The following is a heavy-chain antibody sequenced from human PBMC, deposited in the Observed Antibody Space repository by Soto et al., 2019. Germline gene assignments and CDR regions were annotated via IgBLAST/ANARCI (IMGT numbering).Heavy chain of an antibody. Sequence: PGGSLRLSCSASGFTFNSYPMHWVRQPPGKGLEWVALISSDITTTNYADSVKGRLSISRDNYRNTVYLQINSPRPEDTAVYFCARGRRYATSSIDSWGQGTLVTVSS. CDR3: ARGRRYATSSIDS. D-gene: IGHD6-6*01. CDR2: ISSDITTT. V-gene: IGHV3-30-3*01. J-gene: IGHJ4*02. CDR1: GFTFNSYP.